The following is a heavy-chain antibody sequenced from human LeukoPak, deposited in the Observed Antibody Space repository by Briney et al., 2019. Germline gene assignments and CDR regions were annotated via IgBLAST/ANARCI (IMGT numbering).Heavy chain of an antibody. CDR2: INTYNGNT. V-gene: IGHV1-18*01. J-gene: IGHJ6*03. CDR1: GYTFTNYG. D-gene: IGHD5-12*01. Sequence: ASVKVSCKASGYTFTNYGITWMRQAPGQGLEWMGWINTYNGNTNYAQKLQGRVTITTDTSTSTAYMELSGLRSDDTAIYFCARDERRGYSGYDPYYMDVWGKGTTLTVSS. CDR3: ARDERRGYSGYDPYYMDV.